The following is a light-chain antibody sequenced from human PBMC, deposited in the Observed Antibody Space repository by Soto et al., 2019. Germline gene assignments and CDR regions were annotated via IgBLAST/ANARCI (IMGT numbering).Light chain of an antibody. CDR3: QQYGGSPGLT. V-gene: IGKV3-20*01. J-gene: IGKJ4*01. CDR2: GAS. CDR1: QSVSSSY. Sequence: EIVLTQSPGTLSLSPGERATLSCRASQSVSSSYLAWYQQKPGQAPRLLIYGASSRATGIPDRFSGSGSGTDFTLTISRLEPEDFAVYYCQQYGGSPGLTFGGGTKVDI.